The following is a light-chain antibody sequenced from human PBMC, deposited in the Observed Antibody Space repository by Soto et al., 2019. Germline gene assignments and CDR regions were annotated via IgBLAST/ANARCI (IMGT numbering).Light chain of an antibody. J-gene: IGLJ2*01. CDR1: SSTIGAGYD. CDR2: GNT. V-gene: IGLV1-40*01. CDR3: QSYDSSLSGWL. Sequence: QSVLTQPPSVSGAPGQRVTISCTGSSSTIGAGYDVHWYQQLPGTAPKLLVHGNTDRPSGVPDRFSGSKSGTSASLAITGLQAEDEADYYCQSYDSSLSGWLFGGGTKLTVL.